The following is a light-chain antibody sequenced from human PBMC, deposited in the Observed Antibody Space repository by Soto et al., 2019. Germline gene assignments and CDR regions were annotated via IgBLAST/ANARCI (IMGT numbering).Light chain of an antibody. CDR3: LLYYGGAQLGV. V-gene: IGLV7-43*01. CDR1: TGAVTSGHY. J-gene: IGLJ2*01. Sequence: QAVVTQEPSLTVSPGGTVTLTCASSTGAVTSGHYPTWFQQKPGQAPRALFYSTXNKXXXTPARXXDCLPGGKAALTLSGVQXXXXXXXYCLLYYGGAQLGVFGGGTKLTVL. CDR2: STX.